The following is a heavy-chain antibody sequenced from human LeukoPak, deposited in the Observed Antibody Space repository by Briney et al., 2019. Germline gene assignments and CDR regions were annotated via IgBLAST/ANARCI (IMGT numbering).Heavy chain of an antibody. CDR1: GFTFSSYW. CDR3: ARGGELLRPADY. J-gene: IGHJ4*02. CDR2: MNQDGSEK. V-gene: IGHV3-7*01. D-gene: IGHD3-16*01. Sequence: PGGSLRLPCAVSGFTFSSYWMSWVRQAPGKGLEWVANMNQDGSEKYYVDSVKGRFTISRDNAKNSLYLQMNNLRAEDTAVYYCARGGELLRPADYWGQGTLVTVSS.